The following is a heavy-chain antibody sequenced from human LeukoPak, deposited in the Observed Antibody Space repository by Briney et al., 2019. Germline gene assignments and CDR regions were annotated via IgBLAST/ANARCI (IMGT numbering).Heavy chain of an antibody. Sequence: SETLSLTCTISGGSISTYYWSWIRQPPGKGLEWIGNIYNSGSTNYKPSLKSRVTISVDTSKNQFSLKLSSVTAADTAVYYCARGFRRLSALDIWGQGTIVTVSS. CDR1: GGSISTYY. V-gene: IGHV4-59*01. J-gene: IGHJ3*02. CDR3: ARGFRRLSALDI. D-gene: IGHD3-16*02. CDR2: IYNSGST.